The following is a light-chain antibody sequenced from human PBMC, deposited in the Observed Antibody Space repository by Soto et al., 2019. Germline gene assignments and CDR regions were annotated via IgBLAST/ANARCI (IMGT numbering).Light chain of an antibody. CDR2: SDN. J-gene: IGLJ2*01. CDR1: SSNIGAGYD. CDR3: QSFDSRPHVV. V-gene: IGLV1-40*01. Sequence: QSVLTQPPSVSGAPGQRVTISCTGSSSNIGAGYDVHWYQQLPGTAPKLLIYSDNNRPSGVPDRFSGSKSGASASLAITGLQAEDEADYYCQSFDSRPHVVFGGGTQ.